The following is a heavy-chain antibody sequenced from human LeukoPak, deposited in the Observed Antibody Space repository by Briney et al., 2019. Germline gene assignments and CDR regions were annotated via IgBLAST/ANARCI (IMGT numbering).Heavy chain of an antibody. CDR1: GYTFTGYY. CDR3: ARNRPLKSGVAYYSYYGMDV. D-gene: IGHD3-16*01. J-gene: IGHJ6*02. CDR2: INPNSGGT. Sequence: GASVKVSCKASGYTFTGYYMHWVRQAPGQGLEWMGWINPNSGGTNYAQKFQGRDTMTRDTSISTAYMELSRLRSDDTAVYYCARNRPLKSGVAYYSYYGMDVWGQGTTVLVSS. V-gene: IGHV1-2*02.